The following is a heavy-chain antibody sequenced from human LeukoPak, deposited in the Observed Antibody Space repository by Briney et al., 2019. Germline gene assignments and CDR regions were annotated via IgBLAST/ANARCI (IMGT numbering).Heavy chain of an antibody. D-gene: IGHD3-10*01. V-gene: IGHV3-7*03. CDR2: IKQDGSEK. CDR3: ARSGITMVRGVIQHYYYYYYMDV. J-gene: IGHJ6*03. CDR1: GFTFSRYW. Sequence: PGGSLRLSCAASGFTFSRYWMNWVRQAPGKGLEWVANIKQDGSEKYYVDSVKGRLTISRDNAKNSLYLQMNSLRAEDTALYYCARSGITMVRGVIQHYYYYYYMDVCGKGTTVTVSS.